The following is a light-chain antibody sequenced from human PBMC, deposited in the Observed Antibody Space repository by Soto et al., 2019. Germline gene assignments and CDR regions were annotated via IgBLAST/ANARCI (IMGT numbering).Light chain of an antibody. CDR1: QSIDTW. Sequence: DIQMTQSPSTLSASVGDRVTITCRASQSIDTWVAWLQQKPGFAPKLLIYRSSILHTGVPARFSGSGSGTDFTLTISSLQPDDFATYYCQQYNTYWTFGQGTKV. V-gene: IGKV1-5*03. CDR2: RSS. J-gene: IGKJ1*01. CDR3: QQYNTYWT.